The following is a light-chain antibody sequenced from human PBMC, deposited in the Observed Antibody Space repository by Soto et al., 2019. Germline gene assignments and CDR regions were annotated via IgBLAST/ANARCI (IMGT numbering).Light chain of an antibody. J-gene: IGKJ1*01. CDR3: QQYKNWPRIT. CDR2: GAT. V-gene: IGKV3-15*01. CDR1: QSVSSN. Sequence: EIVLTQSPGTLSLSPGERATLSCRASQSVSSNYLAWYQQKPGQAPRLLIYGATNRATGIPARFSGSGSGTEFTLTISSLQSEDFGVYYCQQYKNWPRITFGQGTKVDNK.